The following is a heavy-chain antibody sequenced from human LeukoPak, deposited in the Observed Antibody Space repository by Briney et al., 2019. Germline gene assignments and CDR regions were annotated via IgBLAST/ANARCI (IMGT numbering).Heavy chain of an antibody. CDR2: IIPIFGTA. V-gene: IGHV1-69*06. CDR3: ARAAVAGIYYFDY. Sequence: RASVKVSCKASGGTFSSYAISWVRQAPGQGLEWMGGIIPIFGTANYAQKFQGRVTITADKSTSTAYMELSSLRSEDTAVYYCARAAVAGIYYFDYWGQGTLVTVSS. CDR1: GGTFSSYA. D-gene: IGHD6-19*01. J-gene: IGHJ4*02.